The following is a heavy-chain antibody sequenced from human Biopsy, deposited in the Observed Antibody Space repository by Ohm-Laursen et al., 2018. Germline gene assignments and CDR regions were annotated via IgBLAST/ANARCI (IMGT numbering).Heavy chain of an antibody. CDR1: GDSISSYY. CDR3: ARDRGYYSDRTAEAWYFDL. Sequence: SETLSLTCTVSGDSISSYYWSWIRQPPGKGLQWIGYVYYTGSTDYNPSLQSRVTISVDTSKNHFSLRLRSVTPADTAIYYCARDRGYYSDRTAEAWYFDLWGRGSPVTVPS. J-gene: IGHJ2*01. V-gene: IGHV4-59*01. CDR2: VYYTGST. D-gene: IGHD3-22*01.